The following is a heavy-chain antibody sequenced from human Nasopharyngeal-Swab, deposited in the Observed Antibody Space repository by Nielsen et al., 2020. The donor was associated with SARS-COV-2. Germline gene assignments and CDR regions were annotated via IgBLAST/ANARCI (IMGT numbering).Heavy chain of an antibody. V-gene: IGHV3-74*01. CDR3: ARGPSTANFYAGDY. Sequence: GESLKISCAASGFTFSSHWMHWVRQGRGERLVWLSRISSDGRTTNYADSVKGRFSISRDNSENTLHLQMNSLTDGDTAVYYCARGPSTANFYAGDYWGQGTLVTVSS. CDR2: ISSDGRTT. J-gene: IGHJ4*02. CDR1: GFTFSSHW. D-gene: IGHD2/OR15-2a*01.